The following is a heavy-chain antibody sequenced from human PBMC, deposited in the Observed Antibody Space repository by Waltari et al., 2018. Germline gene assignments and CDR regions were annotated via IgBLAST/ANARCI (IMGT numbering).Heavy chain of an antibody. D-gene: IGHD3-3*01. V-gene: IGHV3-53*01. CDR2: FYNRDST. Sequence: EVQLVESGGGLIQPGESLRLSCAASGLSVSSNYMSWVRQAPGKGLEWVSVFYNRDSTHYADSVEGRFTISRDNSKNTLYLQMNSLGGEDTAVYYCAKGEEWPTVVRHWGQGTLVTVSS. J-gene: IGHJ4*02. CDR1: GLSVSSNY. CDR3: AKGEEWPTVVRH.